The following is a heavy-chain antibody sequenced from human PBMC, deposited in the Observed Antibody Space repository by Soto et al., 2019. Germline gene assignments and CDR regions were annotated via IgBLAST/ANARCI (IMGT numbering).Heavy chain of an antibody. V-gene: IGHV1-8*01. CDR2: MNPNSGNT. Sequence: SVKVSCKASGYTFTSYDINWVRQATGQGLEWMGWMNPNSGNTGCAQQFQGRVTMTRNTSISTAYMELSSLRSEDTAVYYCARELYSSVRFDSWGQGTLVTVSS. D-gene: IGHD6-25*01. CDR1: GYTFTSYD. J-gene: IGHJ5*01. CDR3: ARELYSSVRFDS.